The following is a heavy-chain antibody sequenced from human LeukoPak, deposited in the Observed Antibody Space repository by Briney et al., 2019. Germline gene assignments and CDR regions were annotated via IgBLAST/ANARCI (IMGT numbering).Heavy chain of an antibody. CDR2: IYTSGST. CDR1: RGSIGTYY. J-gene: IGHJ4*02. V-gene: IGHV4-4*07. D-gene: IGHD3-10*01. CDR3: ARDSGRRGYPEYSFDY. Sequence: SETLSLTCTVSRGSIGTYYWSWIRQPAGKGLDWIGRIYTSGSTKKNPSLSSRVTISIDASKNQFSLRLSSLTAADTAIYYCARDSGRRGYPEYSFDYWGQGTPVTVSS.